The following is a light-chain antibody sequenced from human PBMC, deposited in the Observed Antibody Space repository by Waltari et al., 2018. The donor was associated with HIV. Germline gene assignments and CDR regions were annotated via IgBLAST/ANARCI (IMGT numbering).Light chain of an antibody. V-gene: IGKV3-20*01. J-gene: IGKJ2*01. CDR1: QSDSNNY. CDR3: QQYGASVT. CDR2: GAS. Sequence: EIVLTQSPGTLSLSPGERVTLSCRASQSDSNNYLAWYKHKPGQAPRLLSDGASSRASGIPDRFSGSGSGTDFTLTISRLEPEDFALYYCQQYGASVTFGQGTKLAI.